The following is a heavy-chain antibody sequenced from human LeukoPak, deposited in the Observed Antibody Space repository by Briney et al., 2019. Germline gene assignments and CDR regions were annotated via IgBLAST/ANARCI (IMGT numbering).Heavy chain of an antibody. J-gene: IGHJ4*02. D-gene: IGHD5-18*01. V-gene: IGHV4-4*07. CDR2: IYTSGST. CDR3: ARVNSYGIDYFDY. Sequence: SETLSLTCTVSGGSISSYYWSWLRQPAGKGLEWIGRIYTSGSTNYNPSLKSRVTMSVDTSKNQFSLKLSSVTAADTAVYYCARVNSYGIDYFDYWGQGTLVTVSS. CDR1: GGSISSYY.